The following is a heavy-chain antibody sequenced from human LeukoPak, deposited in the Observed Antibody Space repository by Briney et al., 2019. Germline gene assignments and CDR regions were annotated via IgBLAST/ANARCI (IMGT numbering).Heavy chain of an antibody. Sequence: GGSLRLSCAASGFTFSSYGMHWVRQAPGKGLEWVAFIRYDGSNKYYADSVKGRFTISRDNSKNTLYLQMNSLRAEDTAVYYCAKDSQWLVRNDYYYYMDVWGKGTTVTISS. V-gene: IGHV3-30*02. CDR1: GFTFSSYG. J-gene: IGHJ6*03. CDR3: AKDSQWLVRNDYYYYMDV. D-gene: IGHD6-19*01. CDR2: IRYDGSNK.